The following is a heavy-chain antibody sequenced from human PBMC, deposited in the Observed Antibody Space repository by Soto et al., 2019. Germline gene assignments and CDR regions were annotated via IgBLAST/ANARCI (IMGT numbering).Heavy chain of an antibody. J-gene: IGHJ5*02. D-gene: IGHD4-17*01. CDR1: GFTFSSYA. Sequence: EVQLLESGGGLVQPGGSLRLSCAASGFTFSSYAMSWVRQAPGKGLEWVSAISGSGGSTYYADSVKGRFTIARDNSKNTRYLQMNSLRAEDTAVYYCAKDGSDYGVPDNWFDPWGQGTLVTVSS. CDR3: AKDGSDYGVPDNWFDP. CDR2: ISGSGGST. V-gene: IGHV3-23*01.